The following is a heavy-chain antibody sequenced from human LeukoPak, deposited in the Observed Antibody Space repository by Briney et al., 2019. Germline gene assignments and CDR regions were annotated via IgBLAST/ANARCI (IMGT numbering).Heavy chain of an antibody. V-gene: IGHV1-69*13. Sequence: SVKVSCKASGGTFSSYAISWVRQAPGQGLEWMGGIIPIFGAANYAQKFQGRVTITADESTSTAYMELSSLRSDDTAVYYCARDRGSSWYEGHYWGQGTLVTVSS. CDR2: IIPIFGAA. D-gene: IGHD6-13*01. CDR3: ARDRGSSWYEGHY. CDR1: GGTFSSYA. J-gene: IGHJ4*02.